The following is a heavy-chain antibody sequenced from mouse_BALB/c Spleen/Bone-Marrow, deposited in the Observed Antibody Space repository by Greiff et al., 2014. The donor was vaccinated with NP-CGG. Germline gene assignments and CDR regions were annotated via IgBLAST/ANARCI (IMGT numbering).Heavy chain of an antibody. CDR3: ARYNYGSSQFAY. Sequence: EVQLQQSGAELVKPGASVKLSCTASGFNIKDTYMHWVKQRPKQGLEWIGRIDPANGNTKYDPKFQGKATITADTSSNTAYLQLSSLTSEDTAVYYCARYNYGSSQFAYWGQGTLVTVSA. J-gene: IGHJ3*01. V-gene: IGHV14-3*02. D-gene: IGHD1-1*01. CDR2: IDPANGNT. CDR1: GFNIKDTY.